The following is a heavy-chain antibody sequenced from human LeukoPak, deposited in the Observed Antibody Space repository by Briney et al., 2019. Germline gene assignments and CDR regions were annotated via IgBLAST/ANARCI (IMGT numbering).Heavy chain of an antibody. D-gene: IGHD3-22*01. J-gene: IGHJ4*02. Sequence: SETLSLTCAVYGGSFSGYYWSWIRQPPGKGLEWIGEINHSGSTNYNPSLKSRVTISVDTSKNQFSLKLSSVTAADTAVYYCARGLSYYNDSSGYYWYYFDYWGQGTLVTVSS. V-gene: IGHV4-34*01. CDR3: ARGLSYYNDSSGYYWYYFDY. CDR1: GGSFSGYY. CDR2: INHSGST.